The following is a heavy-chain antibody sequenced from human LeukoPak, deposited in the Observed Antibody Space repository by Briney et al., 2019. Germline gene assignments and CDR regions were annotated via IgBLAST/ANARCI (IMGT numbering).Heavy chain of an antibody. J-gene: IGHJ4*02. V-gene: IGHV3-21*04. CDR1: GFTFSSYS. CDR3: AKGDGYNIGY. Sequence: TGGSLRLSCAASGFTFSSYSMNWVRQAPGKGLEWVSSISSSSSYIYYADSVKGRFTISRDNSKNSLYLQMNSLRTEDTALYYCAKGDGYNIGYWGQGTLVTVSS. D-gene: IGHD5-24*01. CDR2: ISSSSSYI.